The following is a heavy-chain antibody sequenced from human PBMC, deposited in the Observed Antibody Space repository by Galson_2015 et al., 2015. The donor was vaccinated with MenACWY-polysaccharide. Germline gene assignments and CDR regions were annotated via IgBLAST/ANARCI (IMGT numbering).Heavy chain of an antibody. CDR1: GFSFSAYG. J-gene: IGHJ4*02. D-gene: IGHD6-13*01. Sequence: LRLSCAASGFSFSAYGMSRVRQAPGRGLEWVSGSGSGGGLYYADSVKGRFTVSRDNSKNTLYLQMNNLRAEDTAVYYCAKVGPRSSWTMGLDYWGQGTLVTVSS. V-gene: IGHV3-23*01. CDR3: AKVGPRSSWTMGLDY. CDR2: SGSGGGL.